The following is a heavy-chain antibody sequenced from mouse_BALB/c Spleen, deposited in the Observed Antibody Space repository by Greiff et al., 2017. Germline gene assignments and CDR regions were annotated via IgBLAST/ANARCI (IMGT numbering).Heavy chain of an antibody. Sequence: VQLQQSRAELVRSGASVKLSCTASGFNIKDYYMHWVKQRPEQGLEWIGWIDPENGDTEYAPKFQGKATMTADTSSNTAYLQLSSLTSEDTAVYYCNALLRLRAYWGQGTLVTVSA. D-gene: IGHD1-2*01. J-gene: IGHJ3*01. V-gene: IGHV14-4*02. CDR1: GFNIKDYY. CDR3: NALLRLRAY. CDR2: IDPENGDT.